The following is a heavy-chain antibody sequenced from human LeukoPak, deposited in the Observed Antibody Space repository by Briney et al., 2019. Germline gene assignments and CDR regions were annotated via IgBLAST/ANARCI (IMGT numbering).Heavy chain of an antibody. J-gene: IGHJ3*02. CDR1: GGTFSSYA. D-gene: IGHD6-6*01. Sequence: ASVKVSCKASGGTFSSYAISWVRQAPGQGLEWMGGIISILGTATYAQKFQGSVTITADEFTSTAYMELSSLRSEDTAVYYCAREGGTAARPDDAFDIWGQGTMVTVSS. CDR2: IISILGTA. V-gene: IGHV1-69*13. CDR3: AREGGTAARPDDAFDI.